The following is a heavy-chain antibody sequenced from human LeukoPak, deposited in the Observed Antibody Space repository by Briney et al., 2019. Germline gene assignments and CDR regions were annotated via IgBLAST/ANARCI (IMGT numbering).Heavy chain of an antibody. CDR2: IIPIFGTA. J-gene: IGHJ5*02. CDR1: GGTFSSYA. CDR3: ARDFSTRPQWLVMGRGENWFDP. Sequence: ASVKVSCKASGGTFSSYAISWVRQAPGQGLEWMGGIIPIFGTANYAQKFQGRVTITADESTSTAYMELSSLRSEDTAVYYCARDFSTRPQWLVMGRGENWFDPWGQGTLVTVSS. V-gene: IGHV1-69*13. D-gene: IGHD6-19*01.